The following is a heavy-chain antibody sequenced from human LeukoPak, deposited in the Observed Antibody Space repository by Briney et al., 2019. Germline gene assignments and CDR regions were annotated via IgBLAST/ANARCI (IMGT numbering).Heavy chain of an antibody. CDR1: GFTFDDYA. D-gene: IGHD3-22*01. J-gene: IGHJ4*02. V-gene: IGHV3-9*01. CDR3: ARDHYYDSSGYHYFDS. Sequence: GRSLTLSCAASGFTFDDYAMHWVRHAPGKGLEWVSGISWNSGRIGYADSVKGRLTISRDNAKNSLYLQMNSLRAEDTASYYCARDHYYDSSGYHYFDSWGQGTLVTVSS. CDR2: ISWNSGRI.